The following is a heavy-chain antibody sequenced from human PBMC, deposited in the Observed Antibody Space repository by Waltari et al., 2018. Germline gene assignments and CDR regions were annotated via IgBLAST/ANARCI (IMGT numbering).Heavy chain of an antibody. V-gene: IGHV1-2*02. CDR1: GYTFTGYY. Sequence: QVQLVQSGAEVKKPGASVKVSCKASGYTFTGYYMHWVRQAPGQGLEWMGWINPNSGGTNYAQKFQGRVTMTRDTSISTAYMELSRLRSDDTAVYYCARGPKSAAPYYYYYYMDVWGKGTTVTVSS. CDR2: INPNSGGT. D-gene: IGHD6-13*01. J-gene: IGHJ6*03. CDR3: ARGPKSAAPYYYYYYMDV.